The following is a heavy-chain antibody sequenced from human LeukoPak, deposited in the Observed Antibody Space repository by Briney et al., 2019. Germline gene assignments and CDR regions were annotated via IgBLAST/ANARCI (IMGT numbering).Heavy chain of an antibody. CDR2: INHSGST. D-gene: IGHD3-10*01. CDR1: GGSFSGYY. J-gene: IGHJ4*02. V-gene: IGHV4-34*01. CDR3: AREGTGSGRQPFDY. Sequence: KPSETLSLTCAVYGGSFSGYYWSWIRQPPGKGLEWIGEINHSGSTNYNPSLKSRVTISVDTSKNQFSLKLSSVTAADTAVYYCAREGTGSGRQPFDYWGQGTLVTVSS.